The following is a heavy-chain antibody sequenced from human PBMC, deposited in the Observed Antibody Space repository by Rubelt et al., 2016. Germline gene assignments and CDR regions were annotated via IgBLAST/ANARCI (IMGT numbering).Heavy chain of an antibody. Sequence: QLQLQESGPGLVKPSETLSLTCTVSGGSISSSSYYWGWIRKPPGQGLEWIGSIYYSGSTYYNPSLKGRVTISVDTSKNQFSLKLSSVTAADTAVYYCARDLTGYSYGYPYYFDYWGQGTLVTVSS. CDR1: GGSISSSSYY. CDR2: IYYSGST. CDR3: ARDLTGYSYGYPYYFDY. V-gene: IGHV4-39*07. J-gene: IGHJ4*02. D-gene: IGHD5-18*01.